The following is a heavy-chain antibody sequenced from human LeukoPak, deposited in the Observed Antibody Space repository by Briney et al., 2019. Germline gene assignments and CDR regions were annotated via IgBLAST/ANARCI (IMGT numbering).Heavy chain of an antibody. CDR3: AKARLAATGTHFDY. D-gene: IGHD6-13*01. J-gene: IGHJ4*02. Sequence: ETLSLTCAVYGGSFSGYYWSWIRQAPGKGLEWVSSISASDGSTYYADSVKGRFTVSRDNSKNTLYLHMNSLRAEDTAVYYCAKARLAATGTHFDYWGQGTLVTVSS. CDR1: GGSFSGYY. CDR2: ISASDGST. V-gene: IGHV3-23*01.